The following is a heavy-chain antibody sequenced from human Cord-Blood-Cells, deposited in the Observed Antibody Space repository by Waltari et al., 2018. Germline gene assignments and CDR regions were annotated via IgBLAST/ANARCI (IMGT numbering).Heavy chain of an antibody. J-gene: IGHJ3*02. CDR3: ARDQEGVTGDDAFDI. CDR1: GYTFTRYH. Sequence: VQLVQSGAEVKKPGASVKVSCKASGYTFTRYHMHWVRQAPGQGIEWMGWINPNSGGTNYAQKFQGRVTMTRDTSISTAYMELSRLRSDDTAVYYCARDQEGVTGDDAFDIWGQGTMVTVSS. V-gene: IGHV1-2*02. CDR2: INPNSGGT. D-gene: IGHD7-27*01.